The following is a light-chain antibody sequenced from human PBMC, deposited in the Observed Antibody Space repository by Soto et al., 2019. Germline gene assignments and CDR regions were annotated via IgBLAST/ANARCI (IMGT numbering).Light chain of an antibody. CDR2: EVS. CDR1: SSDVGGYNY. CDR3: SSYAGSNNLVV. J-gene: IGLJ3*02. V-gene: IGLV2-8*01. Sequence: QSALTQPPSASGSPGQSVTISCTGTSSDVGGYNYVSWYQQHPGKAPKLMIYEVSVWPSGVPDRFSGSKSGNTASLTVSWLQAEDEADYYCSSYAGSNNLVVFGGGTKLTVL.